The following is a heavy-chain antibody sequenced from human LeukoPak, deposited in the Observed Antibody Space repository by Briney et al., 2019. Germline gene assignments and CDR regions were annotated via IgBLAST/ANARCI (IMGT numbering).Heavy chain of an antibody. V-gene: IGHV3-23*01. J-gene: IGHJ4*02. D-gene: IGHD5-24*01. CDR1: VFPFSSYA. Sequence: GGSLRLSCAVSVFPFSSYAMLGVRHSPGGGVEWVLAISSDSGGIYYADSVKGRFIISRDNSKSTLYLQMNSLRAEDTAVYYCVNLVEMPTVGCDYWGQGTLVAVSS. CDR2: ISSDSGGI. CDR3: VNLVEMPTVGCDY.